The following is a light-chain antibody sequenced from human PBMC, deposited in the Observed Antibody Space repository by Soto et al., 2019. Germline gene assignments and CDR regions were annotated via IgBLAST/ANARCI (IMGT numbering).Light chain of an antibody. CDR1: QSIDTH. V-gene: IGKV1-39*01. CDR3: QQTYSPPAT. CDR2: DAS. Sequence: DIRMTQSPSSLSASVGDRVTIACRASQSIDTHLNWYQQHPGKAPNALIYDASNLQSGVPSRFSGSGSGTDFTLTISGLQPDDSATYYCQQTYSPPATFGQGTKVDIK. J-gene: IGKJ1*01.